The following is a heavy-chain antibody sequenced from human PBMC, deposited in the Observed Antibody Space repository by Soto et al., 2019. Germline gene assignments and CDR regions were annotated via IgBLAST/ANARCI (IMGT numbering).Heavy chain of an antibody. CDR1: GGTFSSYA. CDR2: IIPIFGTA. Sequence: SVKVSCKXSGGTFSSYAISWVRQAPGQGLEWMGGIIPIFGTANYAQKFQGRVTITADESTSTAYMELSSLRSEDTAVYYCARGGYSSGYDCHYYYYYGMDVWGQGTTVTVSS. V-gene: IGHV1-69*13. CDR3: ARGGYSSGYDCHYYYYYGMDV. J-gene: IGHJ6*02. D-gene: IGHD5-12*01.